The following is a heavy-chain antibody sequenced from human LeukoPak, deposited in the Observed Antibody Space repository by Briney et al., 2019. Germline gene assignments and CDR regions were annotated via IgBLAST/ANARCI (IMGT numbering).Heavy chain of an antibody. Sequence: PGGSLRLSCSASGFTFSYYAMHWVRQAPGKGLEYVSAISSNGGSTYYADSVKGRFTISRDNSKNTLYLQMSSLRAEDTAVYYCVKVRSSRLGELSLWYYFDYWGQGTLVTVSS. CDR3: VKVRSSRLGELSLWYYFDY. CDR1: GFTFSYYA. CDR2: ISSNGGST. D-gene: IGHD3-16*02. J-gene: IGHJ4*02. V-gene: IGHV3-64D*09.